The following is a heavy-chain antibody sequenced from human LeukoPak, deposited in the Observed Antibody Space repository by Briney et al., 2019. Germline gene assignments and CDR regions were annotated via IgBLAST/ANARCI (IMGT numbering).Heavy chain of an antibody. V-gene: IGHV3-64D*09. CDR2: ISSNGVST. D-gene: IGHD5-24*01. CDR3: VERDGYNSGYFDY. J-gene: IGHJ4*02. CDR1: VFTFSSFA. Sequence: PGRTLRLSCSASVFTFSSFAMHCVRQAPSKGLEYFSAISSNGVSTYYAASVKCRFTISRDNSKNTLYLQMSSLRAEDTAVYCCVERDGYNSGYFDYWGQGTLVTVSS.